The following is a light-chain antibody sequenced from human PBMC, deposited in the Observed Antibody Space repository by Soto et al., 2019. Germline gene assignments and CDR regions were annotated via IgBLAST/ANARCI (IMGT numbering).Light chain of an antibody. J-gene: IGKJ2*01. V-gene: IGKV1-6*01. Sequence: AIQMTQSPSSLSASVGDRVTITCRASQGIKNDVAWYQQKPGKAPKLLIYAASSLQSGVPPRFSGSGSGTDFTLTISSQQPEDFATYYCLQDYNYPYTFGQGTKLEIK. CDR1: QGIKND. CDR3: LQDYNYPYT. CDR2: AAS.